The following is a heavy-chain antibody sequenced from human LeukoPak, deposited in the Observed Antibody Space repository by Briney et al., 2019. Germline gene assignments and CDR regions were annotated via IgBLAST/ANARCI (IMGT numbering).Heavy chain of an antibody. J-gene: IGHJ4*02. CDR1: GGSISSSNW. CDR2: IYHSGST. Sequence: SETLSLTCAVSGGSISSSNWWSWVRQPPGKELEWIGEIYHSGSTNYNPSLKSRVTISVDKSKNQFSLKLSSVTAADTAVYYCAREGITMVRGVIRKGGYLDYWGQGTLVTVSS. CDR3: AREGITMVRGVIRKGGYLDY. D-gene: IGHD3-10*01. V-gene: IGHV4-4*02.